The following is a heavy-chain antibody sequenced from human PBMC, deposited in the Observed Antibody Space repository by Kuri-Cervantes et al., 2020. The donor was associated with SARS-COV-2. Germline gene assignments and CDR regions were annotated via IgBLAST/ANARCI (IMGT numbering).Heavy chain of an antibody. CDR2: ISGSGGST. D-gene: IGHD3-3*01. Sequence: GESLKISCAASGFTFSSYAMSWVRQAPGKGLEWVSAISGSGGSTYYADSVKGRFTISRDNSKNTLYLQMNSLRAEDTAVYYCAKGPYYDFWSGYYTTGLFDYYGMDVWGQGTTVTDSS. J-gene: IGHJ6*02. CDR1: GFTFSSYA. CDR3: AKGPYYDFWSGYYTTGLFDYYGMDV. V-gene: IGHV3-23*01.